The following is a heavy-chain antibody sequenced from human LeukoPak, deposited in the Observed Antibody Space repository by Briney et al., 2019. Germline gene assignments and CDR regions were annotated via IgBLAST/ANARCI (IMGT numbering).Heavy chain of an antibody. CDR3: AISWFGEGSLDY. CDR1: GDSISSYY. D-gene: IGHD3-10*01. Sequence: SETLSLTCTVSGDSISSYYWTWIRQPAGKGLEWIGRIYSSEISNYNPSLKSRVTMSLDTSKKQFSLKLSSVTAADTAVYYCAISWFGEGSLDYWGQGTLVTVSS. CDR2: IYSSEIS. V-gene: IGHV4-4*07. J-gene: IGHJ4*02.